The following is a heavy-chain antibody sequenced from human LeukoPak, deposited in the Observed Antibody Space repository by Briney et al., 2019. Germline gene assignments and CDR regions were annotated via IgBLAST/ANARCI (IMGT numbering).Heavy chain of an antibody. V-gene: IGHV5-51*01. CDR2: IYPGDSDT. CDR3: ARHAVRDGYNRHNDY. CDR1: GYSFTSHW. J-gene: IGHJ4*02. Sequence: GESLKISCKGSGYSFTSHWIAWVRHMPVKGLEWMGIIYPGDSDTRYSPSFQGQVTISADKSISTAYLQWNSLKASDTAMYYCARHAVRDGYNRHNDYWGQGTLVTVSS. D-gene: IGHD5-24*01.